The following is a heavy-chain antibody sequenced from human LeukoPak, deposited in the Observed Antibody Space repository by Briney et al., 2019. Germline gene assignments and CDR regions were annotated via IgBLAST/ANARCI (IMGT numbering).Heavy chain of an antibody. V-gene: IGHV4-59*08. CDR3: AGGVGDGYNPRNYWYFDL. CDR1: GGSISSYY. J-gene: IGHJ2*01. D-gene: IGHD5-24*01. CDR2: IYYSGST. Sequence: PSETLSLTCTVSGGSISSYYWSWIRQPPGKGLEWIGYIYYSGSTNYNPSLKSRVTISVDTSKNQFSLKLSSVTAADTAVYYCAGGVGDGYNPRNYWYFDLWGRGTLVTVSS.